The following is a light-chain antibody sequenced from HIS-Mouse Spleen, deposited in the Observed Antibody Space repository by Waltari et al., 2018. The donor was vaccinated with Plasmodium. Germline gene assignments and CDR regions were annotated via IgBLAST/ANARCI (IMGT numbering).Light chain of an antibody. CDR2: EES. Sequence: SYELPQPPSVSVSPGQTARITCPGDALPKKYSLWYQQKSGQAPVLVIYEESKRPSGIPERFSGSSSGTMATLTISGAQVEDEADYYCYSTDSSGNHRVFGGGTKLTVL. CDR1: ALPKKY. J-gene: IGLJ3*02. V-gene: IGLV3-10*01. CDR3: YSTDSSGNHRV.